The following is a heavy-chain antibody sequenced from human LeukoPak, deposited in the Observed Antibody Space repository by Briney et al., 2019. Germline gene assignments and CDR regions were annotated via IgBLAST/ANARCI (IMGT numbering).Heavy chain of an antibody. J-gene: IGHJ4*02. V-gene: IGHV4-59*08. D-gene: IGHD6-19*01. CDR3: ASSSSGWYISIDY. CDR2: IYYSGST. Sequence: SETLSLTCTVSGGSISIYYWSWIRQPPGKGLEWIGYIYYSGSTNYNPSLKSRVTISVDTSKNQFSLKLSSVTAADTAVYYCASSSSGWYISIDYWGQGTLVTVSS. CDR1: GGSISIYY.